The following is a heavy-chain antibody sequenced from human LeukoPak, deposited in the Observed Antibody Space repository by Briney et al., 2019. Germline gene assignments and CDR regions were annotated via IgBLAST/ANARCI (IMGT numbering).Heavy chain of an antibody. CDR1: GGSFSGYY. J-gene: IGHJ4*02. D-gene: IGHD2-21*02. V-gene: IGHV4-34*01. CDR3: ARGPPYIVVVTGIGFFDY. CDR2: INHSGST. Sequence: PSETLSLTCAVYGGSFSGYYWSWIRQPPGKGLEWIGEINHSGSTNCNPSLKSRVTISVDTSKNQFSLKLSSVTAADTAVYYCARGPPYIVVVTGIGFFDYWGQGTLVTVSS.